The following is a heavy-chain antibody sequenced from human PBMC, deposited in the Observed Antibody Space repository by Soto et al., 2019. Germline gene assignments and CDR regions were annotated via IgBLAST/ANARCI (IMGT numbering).Heavy chain of an antibody. J-gene: IGHJ4*02. CDR1: GSITNHH. Sequence: QVHLVQSGAEVKKPGASVNVSCQASGSITNHHMHWVRQAPGQGLELMGIFNTSGHSTTYAQKFQGRVTITRDTSTSTVYMELSSLTSEDKAVYFCAKVTHRGPIAVAGPLGSWGQGTLVIASS. D-gene: IGHD6-19*01. V-gene: IGHV1-46*01. CDR3: AKVTHRGPIAVAGPLGS. CDR2: FNTSGHST.